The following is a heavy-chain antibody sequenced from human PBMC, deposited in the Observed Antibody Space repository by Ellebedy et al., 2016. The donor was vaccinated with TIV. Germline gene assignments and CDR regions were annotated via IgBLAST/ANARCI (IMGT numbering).Heavy chain of an antibody. V-gene: IGHV4-34*01. CDR1: GGSFSGYY. Sequence: SETLSLXXAVYGGSFSGYYWSWIRQPPGKGLEWIGEINHSGSTNYNPSLKSRVTISVDTSKNQFSLKLSSVTAADTAVYYCARTSYGFDYWGQGTLVTVSS. D-gene: IGHD4-17*01. J-gene: IGHJ4*02. CDR3: ARTSYGFDY. CDR2: INHSGST.